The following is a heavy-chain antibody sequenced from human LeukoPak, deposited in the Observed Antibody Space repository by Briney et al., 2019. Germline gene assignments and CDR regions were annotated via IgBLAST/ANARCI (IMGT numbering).Heavy chain of an antibody. CDR1: GGSISSYY. D-gene: IGHD3-10*01. CDR3: ARDRLWFGDLFWFDP. V-gene: IGHV4-4*07. Sequence: PSETLSLTCTVSGGSISSYYWSWIRQPPGKGLEWIGRIYTSGSTNYNPSLKSRVTMSVDTSKNQFSLKLSSVTAADTAVYYCARDRLWFGDLFWFDPWGQGTLVTVSS. J-gene: IGHJ5*02. CDR2: IYTSGST.